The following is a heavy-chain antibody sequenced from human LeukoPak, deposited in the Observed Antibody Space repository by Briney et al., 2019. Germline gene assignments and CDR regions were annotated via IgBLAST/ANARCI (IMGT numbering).Heavy chain of an antibody. J-gene: IGHJ4*02. Sequence: PGGSLRLSCAASGFTFSSYGMHWVRQAPGKGLEWVAFIRYDGSNKYYADSVKGRFTISRDNSKNTLYLQMNSLRAEDTAVYYCAKGAADIVVVPADSALDYWRRGTLVTVSS. CDR1: GFTFSSYG. V-gene: IGHV3-30*02. CDR2: IRYDGSNK. D-gene: IGHD2-2*01. CDR3: AKGAADIVVVPADSALDY.